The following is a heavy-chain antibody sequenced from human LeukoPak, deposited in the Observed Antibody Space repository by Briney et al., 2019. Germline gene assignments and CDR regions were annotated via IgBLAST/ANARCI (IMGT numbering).Heavy chain of an antibody. J-gene: IGHJ4*02. CDR2: IKQEGSQN. V-gene: IGHV3-7*01. CDR3: ARGFELDY. CDR1: GFTFSSFW. Sequence: GGSLRLSCAASGFTFSSFWMSWVRQAPGKGLEWVANIKQEGSQNYYVGSANRRFTISRDDARNSLYLQMNSLRAEDTAVYFCARGFELDYRGQGPLVTVSS.